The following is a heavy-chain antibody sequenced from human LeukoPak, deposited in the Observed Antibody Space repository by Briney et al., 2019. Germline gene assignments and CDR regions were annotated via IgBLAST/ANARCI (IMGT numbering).Heavy chain of an antibody. CDR1: GFTFSYYT. D-gene: IGHD3-22*01. J-gene: IGHJ4*02. CDR2: ISHDGSNK. V-gene: IGHV3-30-3*01. CDR3: ARVLNYYDSSGYYFSY. Sequence: GRSLRLSCAASGFTFSYYTMHWVRQAPGKGLEWVAVISHDGSNKYYADSVKGRFTISRDNSKNTLYLQMNSLRAGDTAVYYCARVLNYYDSSGYYFSYWGQGTLVTVSS.